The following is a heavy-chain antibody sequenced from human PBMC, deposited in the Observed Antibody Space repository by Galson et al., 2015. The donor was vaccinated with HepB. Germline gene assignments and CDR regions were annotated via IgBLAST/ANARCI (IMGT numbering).Heavy chain of an antibody. V-gene: IGHV3-23*01. Sequence: SLRLSCAASGFTFSNYAMSWVRQAPGKGLEWVSTISDSGGDTYYADSVKGRFTISRDNSKDTLYLQMYSLRAEDTAVYYCAKYCRGGTCYGYYFDYWGQGTLVAVSS. CDR3: AKYCRGGTCYGYYFDY. D-gene: IGHD2-15*01. CDR1: GFTFSNYA. CDR2: ISDSGGDT. J-gene: IGHJ4*02.